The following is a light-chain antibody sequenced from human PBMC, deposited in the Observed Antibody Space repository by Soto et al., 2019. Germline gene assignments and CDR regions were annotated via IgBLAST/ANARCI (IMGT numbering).Light chain of an antibody. J-gene: IGKJ1*01. CDR1: QSITAGY. Sequence: EVVLTQSPGTLSLSPGDRATLSCRASQSITAGYLAWYQQKPGRAPRLVIYGTITRATGVPDRFSGSGSGSDFTLTISRLEPEDFAVYYCQQYGSSARTFGPGTKVEIK. V-gene: IGKV3-20*01. CDR3: QQYGSSART. CDR2: GTI.